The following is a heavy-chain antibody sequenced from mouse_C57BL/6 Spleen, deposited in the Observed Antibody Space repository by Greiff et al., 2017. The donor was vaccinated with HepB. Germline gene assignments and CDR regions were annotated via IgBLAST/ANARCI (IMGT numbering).Heavy chain of an antibody. CDR3: ATADWFAY. V-gene: IGHV1-85*01. D-gene: IGHD3-1*01. CDR1: GYTFTSYD. Sequence: VKLQQSGPELVKPGASVKLSCKASGYTFTSYDINWVKQRPGQGLEWIGWIYPRDGSTKYTEKFKGKATLTVDTSSSTAYMELHSLTSEDSAVYFCATADWFAYWGQGTLVTVSA. CDR2: IYPRDGST. J-gene: IGHJ3*01.